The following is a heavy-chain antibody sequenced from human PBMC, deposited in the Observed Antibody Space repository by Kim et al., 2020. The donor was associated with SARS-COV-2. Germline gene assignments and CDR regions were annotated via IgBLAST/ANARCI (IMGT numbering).Heavy chain of an antibody. CDR1: GFTFRSYG. D-gene: IGHD6-13*01. CDR2: IWNDGTNR. J-gene: IGHJ6*03. CDR3: ARGDSTTSYYYYMDV. Sequence: GGSLSLSCAASGFTFRSYGMHWVRQAPGKGLEWVAVIWNDGTNRYYADPVRGRFTISRDNSKDTVYLQMNSLRAEDTAVYYCARGDSTTSYYYYMDVWG. V-gene: IGHV3-33*01.